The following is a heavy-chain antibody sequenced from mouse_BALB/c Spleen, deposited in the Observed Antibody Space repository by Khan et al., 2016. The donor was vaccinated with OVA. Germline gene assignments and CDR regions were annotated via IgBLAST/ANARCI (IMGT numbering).Heavy chain of an antibody. D-gene: IGHD2-10*01. CDR2: IWSDGST. Sequence: QVQLQQSGPGLVAPSQSLSITCTIPGFSLTDYGVHWVRQPLGKGLEWLVVIWSDGSTTYNSALKSRLSIIKDNSKSQIFLKMNSLQTTDTAMYYCARQPYYHYYIMDYWGQGTSVTVSS. CDR3: ARQPYYHYYIMDY. CDR1: GFSLTDYG. J-gene: IGHJ4*01. V-gene: IGHV2-6-1*01.